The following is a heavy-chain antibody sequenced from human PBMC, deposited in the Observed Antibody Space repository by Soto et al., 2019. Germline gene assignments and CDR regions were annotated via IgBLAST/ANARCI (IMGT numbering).Heavy chain of an antibody. CDR3: ARIETLTYHNNRGTDLDF. J-gene: IGHJ4*02. CDR1: GGTFGSHT. CDR2: IIPVFNAA. Sequence: QVQLVQSGAEVKKPGSSVRVSCKVSGGTFGSHTFTWVRQAPGQGVEWMGEIIPVFNAANYAQRFQDRVNITEDRSATTVYLELSRLTSADTATYYCARIETLTYHNNRGTDLDFWGQGTLVIVSS. D-gene: IGHD3-16*01. V-gene: IGHV1-69*06.